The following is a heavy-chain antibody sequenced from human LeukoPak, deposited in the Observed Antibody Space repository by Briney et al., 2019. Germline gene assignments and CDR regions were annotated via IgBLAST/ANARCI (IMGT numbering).Heavy chain of an antibody. CDR3: ARDLFYGGNDDYMDV. CDR2: IYYSGST. CDR1: GGSISSSSYY. J-gene: IGHJ6*03. D-gene: IGHD4-23*01. V-gene: IGHV4-61*01. Sequence: PSETLSLTCTVSGGSISSSSYYWGWIRQPPGKGLEWIGYIYYSGSTNYNPSLKSRVTISVDTSKNQFSLKLSSVTAADTAVYYCARDLFYGGNDDYMDVWGKGTTVTVSS.